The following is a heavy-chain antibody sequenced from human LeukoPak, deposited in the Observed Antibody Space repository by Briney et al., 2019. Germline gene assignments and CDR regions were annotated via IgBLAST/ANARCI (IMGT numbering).Heavy chain of an antibody. J-gene: IGHJ4*02. CDR3: ARLLWFGERTYYFDY. CDR2: IYYSGST. D-gene: IGHD3-10*01. Sequence: SETLSLTCTVSGGSISSSSYYWGWIRQPPGKGLEWIGSIYYSGSTYYNPSLKSRVAISVDKSKNQFSLKLSSVTAADTAVYYCARLLWFGERTYYFDYWGQGTLVTVSS. CDR1: GGSISSSSYY. V-gene: IGHV4-39*07.